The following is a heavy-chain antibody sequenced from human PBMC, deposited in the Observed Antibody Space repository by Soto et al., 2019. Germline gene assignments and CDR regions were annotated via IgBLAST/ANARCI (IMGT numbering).Heavy chain of an antibody. CDR1: GFTFSSYS. J-gene: IGHJ4*02. Sequence: GGSLRLSCAASGFTFSSYSMNWVRQAPGKGLEWVSSISSSSSYIYYTDSVKGRFTISRDNAKNSLFLQMNSLRAEDTAVYYCARESWEDIVVVPAALYYFDYWGQGTLVTVSS. D-gene: IGHD2-2*01. CDR2: ISSSSSYI. CDR3: ARESWEDIVVVPAALYYFDY. V-gene: IGHV3-21*01.